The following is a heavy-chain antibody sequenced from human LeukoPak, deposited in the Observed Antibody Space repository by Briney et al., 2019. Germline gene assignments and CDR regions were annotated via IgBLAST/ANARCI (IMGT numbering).Heavy chain of an antibody. CDR1: GFTFSSYA. D-gene: IGHD6-19*01. J-gene: IGHJ4*02. Sequence: PGRSLRLSCAASGFTFSSYAMHWVRQAPGKGLEWVAVISYDGSNKYYADSVKGRFTISRDNSKNTLYLQMNSLRAEDTAVYYCAKDPGIAVASYYFDYWGQGTLVTVSS. V-gene: IGHV3-30-3*01. CDR3: AKDPGIAVASYYFDY. CDR2: ISYDGSNK.